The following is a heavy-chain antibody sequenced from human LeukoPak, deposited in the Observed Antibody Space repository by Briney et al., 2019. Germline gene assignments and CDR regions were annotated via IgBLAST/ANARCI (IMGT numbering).Heavy chain of an antibody. D-gene: IGHD6-19*01. CDR3: AMGIAVAGTEIVDY. CDR2: IDPSDSYT. J-gene: IGHJ4*02. V-gene: IGHV5-10-1*01. CDR1: GYIFTSYW. Sequence: GESLKISGKGSGYIFTSYWISWVRQMPGKGLGGMGRIDPSDSYTNYSPSFQGHVTISADKSISTAYLQWSSLKASDAAMYYCAMGIAVAGTEIVDYWGQGTLVTVSS.